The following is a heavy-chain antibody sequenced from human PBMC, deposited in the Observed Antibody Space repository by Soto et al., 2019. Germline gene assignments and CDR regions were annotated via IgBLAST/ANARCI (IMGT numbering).Heavy chain of an antibody. V-gene: IGHV5-51*01. CDR2: IYPGDSDT. Sequence: GESLKISCKGSGYSFTSYWIGWVRQMPGKSLEWMGIIYPGDSDTRYSPSFQGQVTISADKSTSTAYLQWSSLKASDTAMYYCASIETSYYYGMDVWGQGTTVTVSS. CDR1: GYSFTSYW. CDR3: ASIETSYYYGMDV. D-gene: IGHD1-26*01. J-gene: IGHJ6*02.